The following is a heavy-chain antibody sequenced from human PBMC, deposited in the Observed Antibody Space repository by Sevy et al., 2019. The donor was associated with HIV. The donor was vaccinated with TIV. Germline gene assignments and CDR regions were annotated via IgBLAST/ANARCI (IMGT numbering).Heavy chain of an antibody. Sequence: GGSLRLSCAASGFTFSDYYMSWIRQAPGKGLEWVSYISSSGSTIYYADSVKGRFTISRDNAKNSLYLQMNSLRSEDTAVYYCGTSITMVRGVNYWGQGTLVTVSS. V-gene: IGHV3-11*01. CDR2: ISSSGSTI. CDR3: GTSITMVRGVNY. D-gene: IGHD3-10*01. J-gene: IGHJ4*02. CDR1: GFTFSDYY.